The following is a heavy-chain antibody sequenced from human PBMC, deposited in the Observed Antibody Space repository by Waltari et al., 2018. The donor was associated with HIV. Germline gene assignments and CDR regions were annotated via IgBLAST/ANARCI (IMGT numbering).Heavy chain of an antibody. CDR2: INQDGTKK. D-gene: IGHD2-21*01. V-gene: IGHV3-7*01. CDR1: VLTFTSYY. CDR3: ARDLWPEDF. Sequence: VQLVESGGGLAQPGGSLRLSFVASVLTFTSYYMSWVRQDRGGGLGWVANINQDGTKKFYVDSVKGRLTISRDNDKNSVYLQINSLRAEDSAIYYCARDLWPEDFWGQGALVTVSS. J-gene: IGHJ4*02.